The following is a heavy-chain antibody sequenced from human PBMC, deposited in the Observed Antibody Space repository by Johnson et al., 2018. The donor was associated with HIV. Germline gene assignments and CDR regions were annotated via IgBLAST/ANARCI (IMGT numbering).Heavy chain of an antibody. V-gene: IGHV3-11*04. CDR2: ISSSGSTI. J-gene: IGHJ3*02. Sequence: QVQLVESGGGLVQPGGSLRLSCAASGFTFSDYYMSWIRQAPGKGLEWVSYISSSGSTIYYADSVKGRFTISRDNAKNSLYLQMNSLRAEDTAVYYCARDGTSYYYDISGSDAFDIWGQGTMVTVSS. CDR1: GFTFSDYY. CDR3: ARDGTSYYYDISGSDAFDI. D-gene: IGHD3-22*01.